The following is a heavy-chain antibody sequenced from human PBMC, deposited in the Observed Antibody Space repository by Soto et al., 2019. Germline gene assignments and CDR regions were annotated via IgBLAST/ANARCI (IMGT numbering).Heavy chain of an antibody. D-gene: IGHD3-10*01. V-gene: IGHV1-69*13. CDR2: IIPIFGTA. J-gene: IGHJ5*02. CDR1: GGTFSSYV. Sequence: SVKVSCQASGGTFSSYVISWVRQAPGQGLEWMGGIIPIFGTANYAQKFQGRVTITADESTSTAYMELSSLRSEDTAVYYCARSGTVLPWFDPWGQGTLVTVSS. CDR3: ARSGTVLPWFDP.